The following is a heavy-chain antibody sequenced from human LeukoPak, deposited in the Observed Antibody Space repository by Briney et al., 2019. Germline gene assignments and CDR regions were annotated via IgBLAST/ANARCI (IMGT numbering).Heavy chain of an antibody. CDR3: AKDSEIAAAGSYWYFDL. D-gene: IGHD6-13*01. CDR1: GFTFSSYA. J-gene: IGHJ2*01. Sequence: GGSLRLSCAASGFTFSSYAMSWVRQAPGKGLEWVSGISRSGGNTYYADSVKGRFTTSRDNAKNTLYLQMNSLRAEDTAVYYCAKDSEIAAAGSYWYFDLWGRGTLVTVSS. CDR2: ISRSGGNT. V-gene: IGHV3-23*01.